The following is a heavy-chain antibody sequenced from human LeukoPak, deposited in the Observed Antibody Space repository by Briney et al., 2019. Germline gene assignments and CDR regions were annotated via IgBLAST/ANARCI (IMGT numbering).Heavy chain of an antibody. CDR2: ISDSEGST. CDR1: GFTFSSYA. J-gene: IGHJ4*02. D-gene: IGHD4/OR15-4a*01. Sequence: PGGSLRLSCAASGFTFSSYAMGWVRQAPGKGLEWVSSISDSEGSTYYADSVKGRFTISRDNSKNTLYLQMNSLRAEDTAVYYCARRAGAYSHPYDYWGQGTLVTVSS. V-gene: IGHV3-23*01. CDR3: ARRAGAYSHPYDY.